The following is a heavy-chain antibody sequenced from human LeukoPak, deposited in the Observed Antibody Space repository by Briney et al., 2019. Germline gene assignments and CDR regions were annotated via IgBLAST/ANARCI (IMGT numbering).Heavy chain of an antibody. CDR2: IKQDGSEK. J-gene: IGHJ4*02. CDR3: ARERYQLLLGYYFDY. CDR1: GFTFSSYW. V-gene: IGHV3-7*01. D-gene: IGHD2-2*01. Sequence: GGSLRLSCAASGFTFSSYWMSWVRQAPGKGLEWVANIKQDGSEKYYVDSVKGRFTISRDNAKNSLYLQMNSLRAEDTAVYYCARERYQLLLGYYFDYWGQGTLVTVSS.